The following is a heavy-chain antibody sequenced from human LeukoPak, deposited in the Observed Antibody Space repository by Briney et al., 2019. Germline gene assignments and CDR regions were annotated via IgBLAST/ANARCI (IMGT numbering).Heavy chain of an antibody. J-gene: IGHJ4*02. CDR2: ISGSGGST. V-gene: IGHV3-23*01. Sequence: GSLRLSCAASGFTFSSYAMSWVRQAPGKGLEWVSAISGSGGSTYYADSVKGRFTISRDNSKNTLYLQMNSLRAEDTAVYYCARESVGYYYDSSGYFGYWGQGTLVTVSS. D-gene: IGHD3-22*01. CDR1: GFTFSSYA. CDR3: ARESVGYYYDSSGYFGY.